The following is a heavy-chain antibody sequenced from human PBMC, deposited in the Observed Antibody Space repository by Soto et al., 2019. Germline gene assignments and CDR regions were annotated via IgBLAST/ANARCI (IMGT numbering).Heavy chain of an antibody. CDR2: ISAYNGNT. CDR3: AREAVVATITHYYYYYMDV. Sequence: ASVKVSCKASGYTFTSYGISWVRQAPGQELEWMGWISAYNGNTNYAQKLQGRVTMTTDTSTSTAYMELRSLRSDDTAVYYCAREAVVATITHYYYYYMDVWGKGTTVTVSS. J-gene: IGHJ6*03. D-gene: IGHD5-12*01. CDR1: GYTFTSYG. V-gene: IGHV1-18*01.